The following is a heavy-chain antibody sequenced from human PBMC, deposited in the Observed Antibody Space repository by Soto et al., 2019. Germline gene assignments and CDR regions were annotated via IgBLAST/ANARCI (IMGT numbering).Heavy chain of an antibody. CDR1: GGSISSGGYY. V-gene: IGHV4-31*03. J-gene: IGHJ5*02. CDR2: IYYSGST. Sequence: PSETLSLTCTVSGGSISSGGYYWSWIRQHPGKGLEWIGYIYYSGSTYYNPSLKSRVTISVDTSKNQFSLKLSSVTAADTAVYYCARDLSAMTHGGHNWLAPWGQGTLVTVSS. CDR3: ARDLSAMTHGGHNWLAP.